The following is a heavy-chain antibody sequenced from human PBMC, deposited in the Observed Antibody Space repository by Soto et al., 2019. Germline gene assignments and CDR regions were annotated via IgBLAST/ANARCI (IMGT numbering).Heavy chain of an antibody. CDR3: ARQGITVFGVVTYYYYYGMDV. V-gene: IGHV1-69*01. Sequence: QVQLVQSGAEVKKPGSSVKVSCKASGGTFSSYAISWVRQAPGQGLEWMGGIIPIFGTANYAQKFQGRVTITADESTSTAYMELSSLRSENTAGYYCARQGITVFGVVTYYYYYGMDVWGQGTTVTVSS. D-gene: IGHD3-3*01. CDR2: IIPIFGTA. CDR1: GGTFSSYA. J-gene: IGHJ6*02.